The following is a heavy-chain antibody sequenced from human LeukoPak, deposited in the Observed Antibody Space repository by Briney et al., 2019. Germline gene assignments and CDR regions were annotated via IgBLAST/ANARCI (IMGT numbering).Heavy chain of an antibody. CDR3: ARSRRRTMVRGVITSSGSLHFDY. CDR2: INQNGST. J-gene: IGHJ4*02. Sequence: NPSETLSLTCAVYGGSFSGYYWSWIRQPPGKGLEGIGEINQNGSTNYNPSLKSRVTISVDTSKNQFSLKLSSVTAADTAVYYCARSRRRTMVRGVITSSGSLHFDYWGQGTLVTVSS. CDR1: GGSFSGYY. V-gene: IGHV4-34*01. D-gene: IGHD3-10*01.